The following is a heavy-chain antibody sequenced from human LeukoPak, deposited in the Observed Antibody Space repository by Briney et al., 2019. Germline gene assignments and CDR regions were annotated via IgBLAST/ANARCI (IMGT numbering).Heavy chain of an antibody. CDR2: ISWSSGII. J-gene: IGHJ3*02. V-gene: IGHV3-9*01. CDR3: AKDTGRPTDAITMEDNAFDI. D-gene: IGHD3-3*01. Sequence: GGSLRLSCAASGFTFSSYSMNWVRQAPGKGLEWVSGISWSSGIIGYADSVKGRFTISRDNAKNSLYLQMDSLRAEDTALYYCAKDTGRPTDAITMEDNAFDIWGQGTMVTVSS. CDR1: GFTFSSYS.